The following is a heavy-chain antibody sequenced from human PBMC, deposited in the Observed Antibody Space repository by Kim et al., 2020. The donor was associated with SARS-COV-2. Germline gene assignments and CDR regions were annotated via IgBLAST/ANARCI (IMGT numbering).Heavy chain of an antibody. Sequence: SETLSLTCAVYGGSFSDYTWTWIRQPPGKGLEWIGEINHSGSTNLSPSLKSRITISVDTSKSQFSLRLRSMTATDAAVYYCARGRSDVVPPPVLVLGHYAMDVCGRGTPVAVS. CDR2: INHSGST. CDR1: GGSFSDYT. V-gene: IGHV4-34*01. J-gene: IGHJ6*02. D-gene: IGHD2-8*02. CDR3: ARGRSDVVPPPVLVLGHYAMDV.